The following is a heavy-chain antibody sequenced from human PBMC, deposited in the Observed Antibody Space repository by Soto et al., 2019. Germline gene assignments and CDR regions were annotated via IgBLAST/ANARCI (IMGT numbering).Heavy chain of an antibody. D-gene: IGHD4-17*01. CDR2: IIPIFGTA. CDR3: AKPTFYGDYVYYFDY. V-gene: IGHV1-69*12. Sequence: QVQLVQSGAEVKKPGSSVKVSCKASGGTFSSYAINWVRQAPGQGLEWMGGIIPIFGTANYAQKFQGRVTITADESTSTGYMELSSLRSENTAVYYCAKPTFYGDYVYYFDYWGQGTLVTVSS. J-gene: IGHJ4*02. CDR1: GGTFSSYA.